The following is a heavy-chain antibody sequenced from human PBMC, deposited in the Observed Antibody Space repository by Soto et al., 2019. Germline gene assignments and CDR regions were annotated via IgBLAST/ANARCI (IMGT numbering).Heavy chain of an antibody. CDR1: GYSFTSYW. J-gene: IGHJ6*02. V-gene: IGHV5-10-1*01. CDR3: ASPTTVTTNYYYGMDV. CDR2: IDPSDSYT. Sequence: GESLKISCKGSGYSFTSYWISWVRQMPGKGLEWMGRIDPSDSYTNYSPSFQGHVTISADKSISTAYLQWSSLKASDTAMYYCASPTTVTTNYYYGMDVWGQGTTVTVSS. D-gene: IGHD4-17*01.